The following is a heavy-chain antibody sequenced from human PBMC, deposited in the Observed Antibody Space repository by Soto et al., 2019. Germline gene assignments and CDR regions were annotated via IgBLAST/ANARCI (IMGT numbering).Heavy chain of an antibody. D-gene: IGHD3-9*01. CDR2: INHSGST. J-gene: IGHJ5*02. CDR1: GGSFRGYY. V-gene: IGHV4-34*01. Sequence: PSETLSLTCAVYGGSFRGYYLSWIRQPPGKGLEWIGEINHSGSTNYNPSLKSRVTISVDTSKNQFSLKLSSVTAADTAVYYCAGEYYDILTVGFDPWGQGTLVTVSS. CDR3: AGEYYDILTVGFDP.